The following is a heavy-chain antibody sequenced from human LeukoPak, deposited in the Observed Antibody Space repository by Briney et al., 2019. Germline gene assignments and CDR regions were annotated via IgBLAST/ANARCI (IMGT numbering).Heavy chain of an antibody. CDR1: GFTFSSYS. V-gene: IGHV3-48*01. CDR3: AKVGVGYCSGGSCPHDY. CDR2: ISSSSSTI. Sequence: GGSLRLSCAASGFTFSSYSMNWVRQAPGKGLEWVSYISSSSSTIYYADSVKGRFTISRDNSKNTLYLQMNSLRAEDTAVYYCAKVGVGYCSGGSCPHDYWGQGTLVTVSS. J-gene: IGHJ4*02. D-gene: IGHD2-15*01.